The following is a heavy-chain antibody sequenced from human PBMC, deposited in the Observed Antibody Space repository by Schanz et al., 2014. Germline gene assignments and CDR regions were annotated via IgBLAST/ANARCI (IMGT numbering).Heavy chain of an antibody. CDR3: ARANYRRKINFDY. Sequence: QVQLVESGGGVVQFGRSLRLSCVASGFTFSSYGMHWVRQAPGKGLEWVAVIWYDENNKYYADSVKGRFTMSRDNSKNSFYLQMNCLRAEDTAVYSCARANYRRKINFDYWGRGTLVTVSS. V-gene: IGHV3-33*01. CDR2: IWYDENNK. J-gene: IGHJ4*02. D-gene: IGHD3-10*01. CDR1: GFTFSSYG.